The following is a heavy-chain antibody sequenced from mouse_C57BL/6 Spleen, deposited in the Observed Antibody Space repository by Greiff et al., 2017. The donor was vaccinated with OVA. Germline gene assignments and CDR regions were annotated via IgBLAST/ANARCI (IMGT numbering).Heavy chain of an antibody. D-gene: IGHD1-1*01. V-gene: IGHV5-4*03. CDR2: ISDGGSYT. CDR3: ARRRDNYYGSSYGYWYFDV. CDR1: GFTFSSYA. Sequence: EVNLVESGGGLVKPGGSLKLSCAASGFTFSSYAMSWVRQTPEKRLEWVATISDGGSYTYYPDNVKGRFTISRDNAKNNLYLQMSHLKSEDTAMYYCARRRDNYYGSSYGYWYFDVWGTGTTVTVSS. J-gene: IGHJ1*03.